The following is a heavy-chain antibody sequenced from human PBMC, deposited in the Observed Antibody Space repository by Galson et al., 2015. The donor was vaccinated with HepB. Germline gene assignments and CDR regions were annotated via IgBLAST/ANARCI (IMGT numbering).Heavy chain of an antibody. CDR3: ARAFYSSADY. V-gene: IGHV3-48*03. CDR2: ISSSGSTI. D-gene: IGHD6-19*01. J-gene: IGHJ4*02. Sequence: SLRLSGVASGFTVSIYKMLWVRQAPGKGLEWVSYISSSGSTIYYADSVKGRFTISRDNAKNSLYLQMNSLRAEDTAVYYCARAFYSSADYWGQGTLVTVSS. CDR1: GFTVSIYK.